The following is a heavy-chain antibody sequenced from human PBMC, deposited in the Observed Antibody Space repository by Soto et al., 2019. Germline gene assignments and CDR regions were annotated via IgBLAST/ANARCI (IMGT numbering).Heavy chain of an antibody. V-gene: IGHV6-1*01. J-gene: IGHJ4*02. Sequence: PSQTLSLTCAISGDSVSSNSAAWNWIRQSPSRGLEWLGRTYYRSKWYNEYAVSVKGRITINPDTSKNQFSLQLKSVTPEDTAVYYCARGRYSTSSDIVDTAPYNYWGQGTLVTVSS. CDR2: TYYRSKWYN. CDR1: GDSVSSNSAA. CDR3: ARGRYSTSSDIVDTAPYNY. D-gene: IGHD5-12*01.